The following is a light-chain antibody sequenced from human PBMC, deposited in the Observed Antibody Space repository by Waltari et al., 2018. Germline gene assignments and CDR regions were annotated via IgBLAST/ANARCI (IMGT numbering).Light chain of an antibody. V-gene: IGKV3-20*01. CDR2: GAS. CDR3: QHYLRLPVT. J-gene: IGKJ1*01. Sequence: EIVLMQSPGTLSLSLGERATVSCRASQSVSRALAGYQQKPGQAPRLLIYGASTRATGIPDRFSGSGSGTDFSLTISRLEPDDFAVYYCQHYLRLPVTFGQGTTVEI. CDR1: QSVSRA.